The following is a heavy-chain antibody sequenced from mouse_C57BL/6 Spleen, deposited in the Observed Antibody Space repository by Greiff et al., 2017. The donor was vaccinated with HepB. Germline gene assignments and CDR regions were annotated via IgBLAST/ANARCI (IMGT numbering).Heavy chain of an antibody. CDR3: ARRGYGSFYYFDY. CDR1: GYTFTGYW. D-gene: IGHD1-1*01. V-gene: IGHV1-9*01. J-gene: IGHJ2*01. Sequence: VQLQQSGAELMKPGASVKLSCKATGYTFTGYWIEWVKQRPGHGLEWIGEILPGSGSTNYTEKFKGKATLTADTSSNTAYMQLSSLTTEDSAIYDCARRGYGSFYYFDYWGQGTTLTVSS. CDR2: ILPGSGST.